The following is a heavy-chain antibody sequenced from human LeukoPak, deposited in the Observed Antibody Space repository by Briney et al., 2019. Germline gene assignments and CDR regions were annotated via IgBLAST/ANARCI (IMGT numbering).Heavy chain of an antibody. CDR2: ISSSGSTI. Sequence: GGSLRLSCAASGSTFSSYEMNWVRQAPGKGLEGVSYISSSGSTIYYADSVKGRFTISRDNAKNSLYLQMNSLRAEDTAVYYCARDRGSRYYFDYWGQGTLVTVSS. CDR3: ARDRGSRYYFDY. V-gene: IGHV3-48*03. D-gene: IGHD1-26*01. J-gene: IGHJ4*02. CDR1: GSTFSSYE.